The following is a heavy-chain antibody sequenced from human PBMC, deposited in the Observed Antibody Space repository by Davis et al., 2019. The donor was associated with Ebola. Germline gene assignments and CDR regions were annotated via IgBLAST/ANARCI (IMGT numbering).Heavy chain of an antibody. CDR2: ISSSSSYI. CDR3: ARGPRGSSWYVDIYFDY. Sequence: GESLKISCAASGFTFSSYSMNWVRQAPGKGLEWVSSISSSSSYIYYADSVKGRFTISRDNAKNSLYLQMNSLRAEDTAVYYCARGPRGSSWYVDIYFDYWGQGTLVTVSS. V-gene: IGHV3-21*01. D-gene: IGHD6-13*01. J-gene: IGHJ4*02. CDR1: GFTFSSYS.